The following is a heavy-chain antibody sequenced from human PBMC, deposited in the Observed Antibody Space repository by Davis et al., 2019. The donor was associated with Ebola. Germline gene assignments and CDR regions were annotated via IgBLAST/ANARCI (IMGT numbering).Heavy chain of an antibody. Sequence: PGGSLRLSYTTSGFSLRSYAIHWVRQAPGKGLEWVAFIRDDRNEEFYADSVKGRFTISGDNSKTTVFLQMNSLRIEDTAMYYCAKEDVTGTTGAFDYWGQGTLVTVSS. CDR3: AKEDVTGTTGAFDY. V-gene: IGHV3-30*02. CDR2: IRDDRNEE. D-gene: IGHD1-7*01. J-gene: IGHJ4*02. CDR1: GFSLRSYA.